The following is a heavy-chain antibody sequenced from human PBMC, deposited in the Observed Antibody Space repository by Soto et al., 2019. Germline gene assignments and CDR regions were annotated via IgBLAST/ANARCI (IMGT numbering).Heavy chain of an antibody. J-gene: IGHJ3*02. D-gene: IGHD3-22*01. CDR3: ARSRVTYYYDRSAFAI. CDR1: GGTFSSYA. Sequence: QVQLVQSGAEVKKPGSSVKVSCKASGGTFSSYAISWVRQAPGQGLEWMGVIIPIFGTANYAQKFQGRVTIPADDSTSTAYMELSSLRSEDTAVYYCARSRVTYYYDRSAFAIWGQGTMVNVSS. V-gene: IGHV1-69*01. CDR2: IIPIFGTA.